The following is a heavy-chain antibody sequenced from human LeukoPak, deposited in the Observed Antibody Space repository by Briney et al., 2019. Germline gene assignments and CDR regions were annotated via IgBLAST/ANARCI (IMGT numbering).Heavy chain of an antibody. D-gene: IGHD5-24*01. CDR2: LDTSGST. CDR3: AREIGYTERALDY. Sequence: PSETLSLTCTVSGGSISSSSYYWSWIRQPAGKGLEWIGRLDTSGSTSYNPSLKSRVTMSVDTSKNQFSLKLSSVTAADTAVYYCAREIGYTERALDYWGQGPLVTVSS. J-gene: IGHJ4*02. CDR1: GGSISSSSYY. V-gene: IGHV4-61*02.